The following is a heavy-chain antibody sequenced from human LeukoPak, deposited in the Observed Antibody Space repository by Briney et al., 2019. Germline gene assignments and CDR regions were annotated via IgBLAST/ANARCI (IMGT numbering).Heavy chain of an antibody. Sequence: GGSLRLSCVASGITFSSYSMNWVRQAPGKGLEWVSYISSFSGTINYADSVKGRFTISRDNAKNSLYLQMNSLRAEDTAVYYCARDQGGLGYWGQGTLVTVSS. V-gene: IGHV3-48*01. CDR2: ISSFSGTI. D-gene: IGHD3-16*01. CDR3: ARDQGGLGY. CDR1: GITFSSYS. J-gene: IGHJ4*02.